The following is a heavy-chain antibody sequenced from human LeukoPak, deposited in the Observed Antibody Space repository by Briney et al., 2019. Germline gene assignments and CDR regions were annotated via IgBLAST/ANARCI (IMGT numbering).Heavy chain of an antibody. Sequence: GASVKVSCKASGYTFTGYYMRWVRQAPGQGLEWMGWINPNSGGTNYAQKFQGRVTMTRDTSISTAYMELSRLRSDDTAVYYCARDGSRGPTYYYGMDVWGQGTTVTVSS. CDR1: GYTFTGYY. CDR2: INPNSGGT. D-gene: IGHD3-10*01. CDR3: ARDGSRGPTYYYGMDV. J-gene: IGHJ6*02. V-gene: IGHV1-2*02.